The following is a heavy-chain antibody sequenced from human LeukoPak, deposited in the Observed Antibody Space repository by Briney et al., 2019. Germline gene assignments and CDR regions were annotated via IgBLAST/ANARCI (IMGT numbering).Heavy chain of an antibody. CDR3: AREGYGGKNDL. CDR2: IYYSGTT. CDR1: GASISSYY. J-gene: IGHJ2*01. Sequence: SEALSLTCTVSGASISSYYWSWFRQPPGQGLEWIGYIYYSGTTDYNPSLRSRVSISVDTSKNQFSLKLSSVTAADTAVYYCAREGYGGKNDLWGRGTLVTVSS. D-gene: IGHD4-23*01. V-gene: IGHV4-59*12.